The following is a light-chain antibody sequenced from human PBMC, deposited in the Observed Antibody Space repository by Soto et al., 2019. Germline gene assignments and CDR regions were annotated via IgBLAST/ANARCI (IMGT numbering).Light chain of an antibody. CDR1: QSISSW. J-gene: IGKJ2*01. CDR2: KAS. CDR3: QQYKA. V-gene: IGKV1-5*03. Sequence: DIQMTQSPSTLSASVGDRVTITCRASQSISSWLAWYQQKPGKAPKLLISKASSLESGVPSRFSGSGSGTEFTLTISSLQPDDFATYYCQQYKASGQGTKLEIK.